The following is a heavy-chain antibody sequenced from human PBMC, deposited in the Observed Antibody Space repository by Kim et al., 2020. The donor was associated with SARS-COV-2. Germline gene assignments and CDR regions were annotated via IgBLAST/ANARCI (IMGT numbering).Heavy chain of an antibody. CDR1: GFTVSSNY. CDR2: IYSGGST. V-gene: IGHV3-53*04. D-gene: IGHD2-21*02. J-gene: IGHJ6*02. CDR3: ARDPTHQYCGGDCGVGYYYYGMDV. Sequence: GGSLRLSCAASGFTVSSNYMSWVRQAPGKGLEWVSVIYSGGSTYYADSVKGRFTISRHNSKNTLYLQMNSLRAEDTAVYYCARDPTHQYCGGDCGVGYYYYGMDVWGQGTTVTVSS.